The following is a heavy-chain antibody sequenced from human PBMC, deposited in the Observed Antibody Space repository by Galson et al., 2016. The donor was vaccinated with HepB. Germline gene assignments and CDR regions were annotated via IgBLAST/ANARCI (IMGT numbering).Heavy chain of an antibody. CDR3: ARVLFGSGSYWCLDV. Sequence: SLRLSCAASGFTFSRYEMNWVRQAPGKGLEWVSYISSSGTTIYYANPVKGRFTLTRDNAKNSLYLQMNSLRDEDTAVYFCARVLFGSGSYWCLDVWGQGTTVTVSS. D-gene: IGHD3-10*01. CDR2: ISSSGTTI. CDR1: GFTFSRYE. J-gene: IGHJ6*02. V-gene: IGHV3-48*03.